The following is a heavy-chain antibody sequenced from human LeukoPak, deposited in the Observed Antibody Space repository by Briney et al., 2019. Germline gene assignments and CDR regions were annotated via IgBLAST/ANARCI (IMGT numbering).Heavy chain of an antibody. D-gene: IGHD4-17*01. Sequence: GGSLRLSCAASGLTFSSYEMNWVRQAPGKGLEWVSYISSSGSTVYYADSVKGRFTISRDDAKNLLYLDMNSLRAEDTAVYYCARGHTAVTRHFDFWGQGTLVTVSS. CDR2: ISSSGSTV. CDR3: ARGHTAVTRHFDF. V-gene: IGHV3-48*03. CDR1: GLTFSSYE. J-gene: IGHJ4*02.